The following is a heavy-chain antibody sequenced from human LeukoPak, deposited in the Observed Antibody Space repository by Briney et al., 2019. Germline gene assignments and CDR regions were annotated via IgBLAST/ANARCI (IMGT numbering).Heavy chain of an antibody. V-gene: IGHV3-30*02. J-gene: IGHJ4*02. CDR2: IRYDGSNK. D-gene: IGHD3-22*01. CDR3: VKDRTGYFYDSSGYYFDH. Sequence: GGSLRLSCAASGFTFSSYGMHWVRQAPGKGLEWVSFIRYDGSNKYYADSVKGRFTISRDNSKNTLYLQMNSLRVKDTAVYHCVKDRTGYFYDSSGYYFDHWGQGTLVTVSS. CDR1: GFTFSSYG.